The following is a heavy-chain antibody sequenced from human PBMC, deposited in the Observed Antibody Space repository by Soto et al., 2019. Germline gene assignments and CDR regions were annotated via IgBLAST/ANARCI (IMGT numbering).Heavy chain of an antibody. V-gene: IGHV3-23*01. D-gene: IGHD4-4*01. Sequence: ELQLLESGGGLVQPGGSLRLSCVASEFTFSSYAMSWVRQAPGEGLEWVSAISGSGGSTYYADSVKGRFAVSRDNSKSTLYLQMNSLRDDDTAVYYCAKVPTGEMATVFQAFDIWGQGTMVTVSS. CDR3: AKVPTGEMATVFQAFDI. CDR2: ISGSGGST. J-gene: IGHJ3*02. CDR1: EFTFSSYA.